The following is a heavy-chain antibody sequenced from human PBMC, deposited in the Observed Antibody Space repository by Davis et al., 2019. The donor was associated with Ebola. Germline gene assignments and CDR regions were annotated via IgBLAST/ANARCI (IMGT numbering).Heavy chain of an antibody. J-gene: IGHJ5*02. V-gene: IGHV1-18*01. CDR2: ISAYNGNT. CDR3: ARVITMVRAGWFDP. Sequence: AASVKVSCKASGGTFSSYAISWVRQAPGQGLEWMGWISAYNGNTNYAQKLQGRVTTTTDTSTSTAYMELRSLRSDDTAVYYCARVITMVRAGWFDPWGQGTLVTVSS. D-gene: IGHD3-10*01. CDR1: GGTFSSYA.